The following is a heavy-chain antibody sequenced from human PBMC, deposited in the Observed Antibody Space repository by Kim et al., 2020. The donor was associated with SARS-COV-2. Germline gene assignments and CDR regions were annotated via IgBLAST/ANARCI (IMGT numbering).Heavy chain of an antibody. V-gene: IGHV3-74*01. CDR2: NYRTGT. J-gene: IGHJ4*02. CDR3: ATVFND. Sequence: NYRTGTSSTDSVKGRFTISRDITKNTVYLQMNSLTAEDTAVYYCATVFNDWGQGTLVTVSS.